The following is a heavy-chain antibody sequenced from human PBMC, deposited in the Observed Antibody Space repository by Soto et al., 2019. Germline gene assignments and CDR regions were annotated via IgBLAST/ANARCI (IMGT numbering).Heavy chain of an antibody. D-gene: IGHD4-17*01. CDR2: IWYDGSNK. CDR1: AFTFSSYG. CDR3: AREMHLPRTVYYFDY. V-gene: IGHV3-33*01. Sequence: GGSLRLSCAASAFTFSSYGMHWVRQAPGKGLEWVAVIWYDGSNKYFADSVKGRFTISRDNSKNTLYLQMNSLRAEDTAVYYCAREMHLPRTVYYFDYWGQGTLVTVSS. J-gene: IGHJ4*02.